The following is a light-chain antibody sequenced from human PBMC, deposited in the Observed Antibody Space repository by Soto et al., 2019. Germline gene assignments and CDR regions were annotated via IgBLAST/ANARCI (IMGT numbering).Light chain of an antibody. J-gene: IGLJ3*02. Sequence: QSVLTQPASVSGSPGQSITLSCNGTSSDVGDYNFVSWYQHHPGKAPKLIIYGVINRPSGVSNRFSGSKSGNTASLTISGLQAEDEADYYCSSYTSSTTRLMFGGGTKLTVL. CDR1: SSDVGDYNF. V-gene: IGLV2-14*03. CDR2: GVI. CDR3: SSYTSSTTRLM.